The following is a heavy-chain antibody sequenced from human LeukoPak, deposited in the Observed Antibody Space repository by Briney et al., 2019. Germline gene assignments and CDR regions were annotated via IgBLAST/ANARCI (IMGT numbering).Heavy chain of an antibody. D-gene: IGHD6-6*01. CDR2: MNPNNGNT. CDR3: ARRGDFSSSAFDY. V-gene: IGHV1-8*01. CDR1: GYTFTSCD. J-gene: IGHJ4*02. Sequence: ASVKVSCKASGYTFTSCDINWVRQATGQGLEWMGWMNPNNGNTGYAQKFQGRVTITRDTSASTAYMELSSLRSEDTAVYYCARRGDFSSSAFDYWGQGTLVTVSS.